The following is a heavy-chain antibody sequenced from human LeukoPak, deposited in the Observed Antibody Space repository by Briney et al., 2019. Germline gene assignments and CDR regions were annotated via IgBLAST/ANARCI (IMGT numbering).Heavy chain of an antibody. CDR1: GGSISSSSYY. Sequence: PSETLSLTCTVSGGSISSSSYYWGWLRQPPGKGLEWIGSIYYSGSTYYNPSLKSRVTISVDTSKNQFSLKLSSVTAADTAVYYCARKYGSGSGPYDYWGQGTLVTVSS. CDR2: IYYSGST. CDR3: ARKYGSGSGPYDY. D-gene: IGHD3-10*01. V-gene: IGHV4-39*07. J-gene: IGHJ4*02.